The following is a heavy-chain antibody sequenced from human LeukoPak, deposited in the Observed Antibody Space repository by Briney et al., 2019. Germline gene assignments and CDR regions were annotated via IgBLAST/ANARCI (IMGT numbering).Heavy chain of an antibody. CDR2: FDPEDGAA. CDR3: ATDSSGDYGAYGGFDY. D-gene: IGHD4-17*01. J-gene: IGHJ4*02. Sequence: GASVKVSCKVSGYTLTELSMHWVRQAPGKGLEWMGGFDPEDGAAIYVEELQDRVTMTEDTSTDTAYVELSRLRSEDTAVYFCATDSSGDYGAYGGFDYWGQGTLVTVSS. V-gene: IGHV1-24*01. CDR1: GYTLTELS.